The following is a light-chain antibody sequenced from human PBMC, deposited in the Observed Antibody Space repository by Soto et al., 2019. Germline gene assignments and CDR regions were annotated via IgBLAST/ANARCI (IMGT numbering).Light chain of an antibody. CDR3: QQHHKWPLT. CDR2: AAT. CDR1: ESINNN. V-gene: IGKV3-15*01. Sequence: EIVMTQSPATLSVSPGEGATLSCTASESINNNLAWYQQKPGQAPRLLIYAATTRATGFPARFSGSGSGTEFTLTISSLQSEDFGVYYCQQHHKWPLTFGGGTKVDIK. J-gene: IGKJ4*01.